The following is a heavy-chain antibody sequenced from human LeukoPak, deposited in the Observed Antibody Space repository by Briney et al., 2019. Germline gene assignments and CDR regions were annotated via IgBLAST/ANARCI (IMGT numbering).Heavy chain of an antibody. V-gene: IGHV3-30*18. Sequence: GGSLRLSCAASGFTFSNYGMHWVRQAPGKGLEWVAVISNDESIKIYADSVRGRFTISRDNTKNTLFVEMNSLRAEDTAVYYCAEPGRELSPTRYFDLWGRGTLVTASS. J-gene: IGHJ2*01. D-gene: IGHD3-16*02. CDR2: ISNDESIK. CDR3: AEPGRELSPTRYFDL. CDR1: GFTFSNYG.